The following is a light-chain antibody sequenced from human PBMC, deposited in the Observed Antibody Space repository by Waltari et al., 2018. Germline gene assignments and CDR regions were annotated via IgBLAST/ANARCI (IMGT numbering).Light chain of an antibody. Sequence: QSALTQPPSASGSPGQSVTISCTGTSSDVGGYNFVSWYQHRPGTPPKLILYEVNTRPAGVPDRFSGSKSGNTASLTVSGLQPEDEADYYCSAHGGTNSYYVFGTGTTVTVL. V-gene: IGLV2-8*01. J-gene: IGLJ1*01. CDR3: SAHGGTNSYYV. CDR1: SSDVGGYNF. CDR2: EVN.